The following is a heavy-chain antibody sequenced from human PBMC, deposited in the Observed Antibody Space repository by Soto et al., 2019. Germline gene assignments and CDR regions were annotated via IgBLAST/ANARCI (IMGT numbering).Heavy chain of an antibody. CDR1: GFTFSSYG. CDR3: AKARTTVTTFGAFDI. V-gene: IGHV3-30*18. J-gene: IGHJ3*02. Sequence: QVQLVESGGGVVQPGRSLRLSCSASGFTFSSYGMHWVRQAPGKGLEWVAVISYDGSNKYYADSVKGRFTISRDNSKNTLYLQMNSLRAEDRAVYYCAKARTTVTTFGAFDIWGQGTMVTVSS. CDR2: ISYDGSNK. D-gene: IGHD4-17*01.